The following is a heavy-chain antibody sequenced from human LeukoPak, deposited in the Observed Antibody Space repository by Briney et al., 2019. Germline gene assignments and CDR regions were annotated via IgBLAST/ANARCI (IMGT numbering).Heavy chain of an antibody. CDR1: GGSISSSSYY. D-gene: IGHD3-10*01. CDR2: IYYSGST. CDR3: ARVLGLTMVRGVIHY. Sequence: SETLSLTCTVSGGSISSSSYYWGWIRQPPGKGLEWIGSIYYSGSTYYNPSLKSRVTISVDTSKNQFSLKLSSVTAADTAVCYCARVLGLTMVRGVIHYWGQGTLVTVSS. J-gene: IGHJ4*02. V-gene: IGHV4-39*07.